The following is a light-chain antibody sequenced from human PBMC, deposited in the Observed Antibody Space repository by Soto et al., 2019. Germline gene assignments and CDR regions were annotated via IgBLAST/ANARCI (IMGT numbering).Light chain of an antibody. J-gene: IGKJ2*01. V-gene: IGKV1-5*03. CDR3: QQSTDAPYT. Sequence: DIQMTQSPSTLSASVGDRVTITCRASQSINNWLAWYQQRPGKAPKLLISKASSLESGVPSRFRGSGSGTDFTLTISSLQPEDFATYSCQQSTDAPYTFGQGTKVDIK. CDR2: KAS. CDR1: QSINNW.